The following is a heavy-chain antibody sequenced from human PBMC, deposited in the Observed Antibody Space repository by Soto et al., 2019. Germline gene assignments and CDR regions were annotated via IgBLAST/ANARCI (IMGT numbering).Heavy chain of an antibody. V-gene: IGHV1-18*01. CDR3: ARRAILWFGEYYYYYMDV. CDR1: GYTFNSYG. D-gene: IGHD3-10*01. Sequence: ASVKVSCKASGYTFNSYGINWVRQAPGQGLEWMGWIIPYNGNTNSAQKLQGRVTMTTNTSTSTAYMELRSLRSEDTAVYYCARRAILWFGEYYYYYMDVWGKGTTVTVSS. CDR2: IIPYNGNT. J-gene: IGHJ6*03.